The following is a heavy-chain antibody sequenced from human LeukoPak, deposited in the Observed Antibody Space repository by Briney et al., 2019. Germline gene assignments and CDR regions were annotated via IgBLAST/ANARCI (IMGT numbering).Heavy chain of an antibody. Sequence: SVKVSCKASGGTFSSYAISWVRQAPGQGLEWMGGIIPIFGTANYAQKFQGRVTITADKSTSTAYMELSGLRSEDTAVYYCASEDPNNYYMDVWGKGTTVTVSS. CDR2: IIPIFGTA. V-gene: IGHV1-69*06. CDR3: ASEDPNNYYMDV. J-gene: IGHJ6*03. CDR1: GGTFSSYA.